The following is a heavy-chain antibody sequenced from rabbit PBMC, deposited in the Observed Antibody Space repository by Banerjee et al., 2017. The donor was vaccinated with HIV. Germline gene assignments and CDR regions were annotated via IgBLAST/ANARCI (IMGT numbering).Heavy chain of an antibody. CDR2: IYAGSSGST. CDR1: GFSFSSSYW. J-gene: IGHJ4*01. Sequence: QEQPEESGGDLVKPGASLTLTCTASGFSFSSSYWICWVRQAPGTGLELIVCIYAGSSGSTWYASWAKGRFTISKTSSTTVTLQMTSLTAADTATYFCARRYDARAWGMDLWGQGTLVTV. CDR3: ARRYDARAWGMDL. V-gene: IGHV1S45*01. D-gene: IGHD4-1*01.